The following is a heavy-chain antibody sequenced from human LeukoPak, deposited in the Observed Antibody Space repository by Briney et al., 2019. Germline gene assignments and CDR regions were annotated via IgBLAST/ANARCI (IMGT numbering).Heavy chain of an antibody. Sequence: PSDTLSLTCTVSGGSMSSYYWSWLRQPARKGMEWIGRSHTSGSTNYKPSLKSRVTMSVDTSKNQFSLKLSSVTAADTAVYYCARDPPYGYYWYFDLWGRGTLVTVST. CDR3: ARDPPYGYYWYFDL. J-gene: IGHJ2*01. D-gene: IGHD4-17*01. CDR1: GGSMSSYY. V-gene: IGHV4-4*07. CDR2: SHTSGST.